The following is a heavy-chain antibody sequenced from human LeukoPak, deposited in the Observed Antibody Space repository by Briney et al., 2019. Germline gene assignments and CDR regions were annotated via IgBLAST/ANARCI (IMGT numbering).Heavy chain of an antibody. CDR3: ARGTLGPHPLTFDY. D-gene: IGHD3-16*01. CDR2: IYYSGST. V-gene: IGHV4-39*07. Sequence: SETLSLTCTVSGGPISSSSYYWGWIRQPPGKGLEWIGSIYYSGSTYYNPSLKSRVTISVDTSKNQFSLKLSSVTAADTAVYYCARGTLGPHPLTFDYWDHGTLVTVSS. CDR1: GGPISSSSYY. J-gene: IGHJ4*01.